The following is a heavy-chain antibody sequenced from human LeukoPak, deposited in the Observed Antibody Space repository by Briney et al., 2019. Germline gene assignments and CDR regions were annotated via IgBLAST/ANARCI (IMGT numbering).Heavy chain of an antibody. D-gene: IGHD6-19*01. CDR3: ARETVAGPVDY. CDR1: GFTFSSYA. Sequence: PGGSLRLSCAASGFTFSSYAMSWVRQAPGKGLEWVSSISSSSSYIYYADSVKGRFTISRDNAKNSLYLQMNSLRAEDTAVYYCARETVAGPVDYWGQGTLVTVSS. J-gene: IGHJ4*02. CDR2: ISSSSSYI. V-gene: IGHV3-21*01.